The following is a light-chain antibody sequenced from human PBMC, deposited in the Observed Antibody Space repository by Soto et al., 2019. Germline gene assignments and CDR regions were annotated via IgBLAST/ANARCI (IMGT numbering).Light chain of an antibody. CDR3: QQYTNLPLT. CDR2: DAS. CDR1: QDINNY. V-gene: IGKV1-33*01. J-gene: IGKJ4*01. Sequence: DIQMTQSPSSLSASVGDRVTITCQASQDINNYLNWYQQKSGKAPKLLIYDASDLETGVPSRFSGSGSGTDFTFTISSLQPEDIATYYCQQYTNLPLTSGGGTQVDIK.